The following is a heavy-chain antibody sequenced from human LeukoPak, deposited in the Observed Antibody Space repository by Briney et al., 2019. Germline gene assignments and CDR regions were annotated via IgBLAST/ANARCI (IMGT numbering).Heavy chain of an antibody. CDR2: INTDGSST. CDR1: GSTLSSYW. CDR3: ASTRRDGYNYWAY. J-gene: IGHJ4*02. Sequence: GGSCSPSCAASGSTLSSYWRRWARHPPGKGRLWVSLINTDGSSTNYADSVKGRFTISRDNAKNTLYLRMNSLRAEDTAVYYCASTRRDGYNYWAYWGQGTLVTVSS. D-gene: IGHD5-24*01. V-gene: IGHV3-74*01.